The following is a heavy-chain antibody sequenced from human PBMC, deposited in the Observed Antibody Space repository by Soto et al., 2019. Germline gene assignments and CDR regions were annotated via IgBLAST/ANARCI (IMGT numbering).Heavy chain of an antibody. V-gene: IGHV1-3*05. Sequence: QVQLVQSGAEEKKPGASVKVSCKASGYSFTGYPMYWVRQAPGQRLEWMGWINAGNGNTKYSQKFQGRVTITRDTSASTAYMELSSLRSEDTAVYYCARAVAVAADFDYWGQGTLVTVSS. J-gene: IGHJ4*02. CDR1: GYSFTGYP. CDR3: ARAVAVAADFDY. D-gene: IGHD6-19*01. CDR2: INAGNGNT.